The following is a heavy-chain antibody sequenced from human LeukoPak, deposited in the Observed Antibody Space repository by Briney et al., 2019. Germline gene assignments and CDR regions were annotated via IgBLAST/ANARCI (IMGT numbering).Heavy chain of an antibody. J-gene: IGHJ5*02. CDR2: ISPYNGNT. CDR1: GYTFSSYG. V-gene: IGHV1-18*04. CDR3: ARGRDRLAATDNWFDP. D-gene: IGHD6-13*01. Sequence: ASVKVSCKASGYTFSSYGITWVRQAPGQGLEWMGWISPYNGNTNYAQKVQDRVTMTTDTSTSTAYMELRSLRSDDTAVYYCARGRDRLAATDNWFDPWGQGTLVTVSS.